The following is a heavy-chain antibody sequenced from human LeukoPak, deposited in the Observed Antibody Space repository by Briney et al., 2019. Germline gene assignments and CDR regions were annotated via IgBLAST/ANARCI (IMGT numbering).Heavy chain of an antibody. Sequence: SETLSLTCAVYGGSFSGYYWSWIRQPPGKGLEWIGEINHSGSTNYNPSLKSRVTISVDTSKNQFSLKLSSVTAADTAVYYCARRDSSSWYPDYWGQGTLVTVSS. V-gene: IGHV4-34*01. J-gene: IGHJ4*02. CDR2: INHSGST. D-gene: IGHD6-13*01. CDR1: GGSFSGYY. CDR3: ARRDSSSWYPDY.